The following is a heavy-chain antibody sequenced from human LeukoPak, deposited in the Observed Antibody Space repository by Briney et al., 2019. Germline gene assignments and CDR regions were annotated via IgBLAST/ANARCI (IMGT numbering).Heavy chain of an antibody. D-gene: IGHD6-13*01. V-gene: IGHV1-24*01. CDR3: ATWRIAAAAHFDY. Sequence: ASVKVSCKASGGTFSSYAISWVRQAPGQGLEWMGGLDPEDGETIYAQKFQGRVTMTEDTSTDTAYMELSSLRSEDTAVYYCATWRIAAAAHFDYWGQGTLVTVSS. CDR2: LDPEDGET. J-gene: IGHJ4*02. CDR1: GGTFSSYA.